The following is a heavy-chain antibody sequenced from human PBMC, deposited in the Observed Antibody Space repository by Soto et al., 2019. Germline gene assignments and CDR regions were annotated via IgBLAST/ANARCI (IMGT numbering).Heavy chain of an antibody. J-gene: IGHJ6*02. Sequence: QVQLVQSGAEEKKPGASVKVSGKASGYTFTSYAMHWVRQAPGQRLEWMGWINAGNGNTKYSQKFQGRVTITRDTSASTAYMELSRLRSEDTAVYYCASSYCISTSCPPYYGMDVWGQGTTVTVSS. CDR2: INAGNGNT. V-gene: IGHV1-3*05. D-gene: IGHD2-2*01. CDR3: ASSYCISTSCPPYYGMDV. CDR1: GYTFTSYA.